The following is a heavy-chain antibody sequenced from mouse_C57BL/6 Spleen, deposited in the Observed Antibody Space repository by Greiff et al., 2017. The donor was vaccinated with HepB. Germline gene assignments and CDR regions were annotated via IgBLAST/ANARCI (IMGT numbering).Heavy chain of an antibody. J-gene: IGHJ4*01. D-gene: IGHD4-1*01. CDR1: GFTFSSYG. CDR2: ISSGGSYT. CDR3: ASQGTGTYAMDY. Sequence: EVKLVESGGDLVKPGGSLKLSCAASGFTFSSYGMSWVRQTPDKRLEWVATISSGGSYTYYPDSVKGRFTISRDNAKNTLYLQMSSLKSEDTAMYYCASQGTGTYAMDYWGQGTSVTVSS. V-gene: IGHV5-6*01.